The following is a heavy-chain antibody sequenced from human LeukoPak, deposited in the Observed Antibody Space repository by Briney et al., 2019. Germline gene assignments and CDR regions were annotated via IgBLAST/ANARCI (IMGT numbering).Heavy chain of an antibody. Sequence: SETLSLTCTVSGGSIRSYSWSWIRQPPGKGLEWIGYIYYSGSTNYNPSLKSRVTISVDTSKNQFSLKLSSVTAADTAVYYCARVYRDDFWSGFSTHFDYWGQGTLVTVSS. J-gene: IGHJ4*02. CDR1: GGSIRSYS. CDR3: ARVYRDDFWSGFSTHFDY. CDR2: IYYSGST. D-gene: IGHD3-3*01. V-gene: IGHV4-59*01.